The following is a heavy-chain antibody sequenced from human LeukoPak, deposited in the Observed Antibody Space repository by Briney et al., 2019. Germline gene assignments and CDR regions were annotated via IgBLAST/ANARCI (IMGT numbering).Heavy chain of an antibody. D-gene: IGHD3-3*01. J-gene: IGHJ5*02. V-gene: IGHV3-23*01. Sequence: PGGSLRLSCAASGFTFSSYAMSWVRQAPGKGLEWVSAISGSGGSTYYADSVKGRFTISRDNSKNTLYLQMNSLRAEDTAVYYCAKDSHKIRYYDFWSGYLNWFDPWGQGTLVTVSS. CDR3: AKDSHKIRYYDFWSGYLNWFDP. CDR1: GFTFSSYA. CDR2: ISGSGGST.